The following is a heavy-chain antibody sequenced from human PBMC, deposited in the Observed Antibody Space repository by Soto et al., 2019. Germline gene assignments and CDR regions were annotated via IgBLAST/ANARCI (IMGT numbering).Heavy chain of an antibody. Sequence: QVQLVQSGAEVKKPGSSVKVSCKASGGTFSNYALISWVRQAPGQGLEWMGGIIPIDATVNYAQKFQGRITITADESTTIAYMDLGCLRSEDTAVYYCARDLLGFGYTYADVWGQGTTVTVSS. V-gene: IGHV1-69*12. CDR2: IIPIDATV. D-gene: IGHD3-10*01. J-gene: IGHJ6*01. CDR3: ARDLLGFGYTYADV. CDR1: GGTFSNYA.